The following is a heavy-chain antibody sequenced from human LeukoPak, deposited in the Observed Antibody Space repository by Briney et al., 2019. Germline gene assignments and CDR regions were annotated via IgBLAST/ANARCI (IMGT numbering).Heavy chain of an antibody. CDR3: ARVRSVWGSYRSFDY. CDR1: GYTFTTYG. J-gene: IGHJ4*02. CDR2: ISAYNGNT. V-gene: IGHV1-18*01. D-gene: IGHD3-16*02. Sequence: ASVKVSCKASGYTFTTYGFSWVRQAPGQGLEWMGWISAYNGNTNYAQNLRGRVTMTTDTSTSTAYMELRSLRSDDTAVYYCARVRSVWGSYRSFDYWGQGTLVTVSS.